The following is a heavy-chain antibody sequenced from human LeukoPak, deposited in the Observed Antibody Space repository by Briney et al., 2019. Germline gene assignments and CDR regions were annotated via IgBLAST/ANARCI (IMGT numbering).Heavy chain of an antibody. CDR3: ARGTSGSYYKGDDWFDP. Sequence: GGSLRLSCAASGFTFSSYWISWVRQAPGKGLEWGANIKQDGSEKYYVDSVKGRFTISRDNAKNSLYLQMNSLRAEDTAVYYCARGTSGSYYKGDDWFDPWGQGTLVTVSS. J-gene: IGHJ5*02. D-gene: IGHD3-10*01. CDR1: GFTFSSYW. V-gene: IGHV3-7*01. CDR2: IKQDGSEK.